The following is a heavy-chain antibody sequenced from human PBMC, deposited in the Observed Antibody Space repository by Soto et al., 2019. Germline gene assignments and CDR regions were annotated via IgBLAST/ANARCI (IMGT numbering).Heavy chain of an antibody. D-gene: IGHD3-3*01. V-gene: IGHV1-2*04. CDR3: ARGYYDFWSGYSGAFDI. J-gene: IGHJ3*02. CDR2: INPNSGGT. CDR1: GYTFTGYY. Sequence: ASVKVSCKASGYTFTGYYMHWVRQAPGQGLEWMGWINPNSGGTNYAQKFQGWVTMTRDTSISTAYMELSRLRSDDTAVYYCARGYYDFWSGYSGAFDISGQGTMVTVSS.